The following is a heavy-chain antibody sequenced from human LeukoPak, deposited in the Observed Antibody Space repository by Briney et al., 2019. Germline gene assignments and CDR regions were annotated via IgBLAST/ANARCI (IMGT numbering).Heavy chain of an antibody. Sequence: PSETLSLACTVSGGSISSYCWSWIRQPPGKGLEWIGYIYYSGSTNYNPSLKSRVTISVDTSKNQFSLKLSSVTAADTAVYYCARAQGNTNFDYWGQGTLVTVSS. J-gene: IGHJ4*02. D-gene: IGHD2-2*01. CDR2: IYYSGST. V-gene: IGHV4-59*08. CDR1: GGSISSYC. CDR3: ARAQGNTNFDY.